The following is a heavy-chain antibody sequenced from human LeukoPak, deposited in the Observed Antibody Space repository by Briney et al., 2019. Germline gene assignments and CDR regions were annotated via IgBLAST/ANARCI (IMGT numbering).Heavy chain of an antibody. CDR1: GGSISSYY. CDR3: ARDDSSGWPFDY. D-gene: IGHD6-19*01. Sequence: SETLPLTCTVSGGSISSYYWSWIRQPAGKGLEWIGRIYTSGSTNYNPSLKSRATMSVDTSKNQFSLKLSSVTAADTAVYYCARDDSSGWPFDYWGQGTLVTVSS. V-gene: IGHV4-4*07. CDR2: IYTSGST. J-gene: IGHJ4*02.